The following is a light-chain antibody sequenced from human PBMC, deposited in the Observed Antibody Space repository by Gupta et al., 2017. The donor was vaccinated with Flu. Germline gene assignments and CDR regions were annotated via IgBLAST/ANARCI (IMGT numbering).Light chain of an antibody. V-gene: IGKV1-33*01. J-gene: IGKJ3*01. CDR2: DAS. CDR3: QQDADRPFT. CDR1: QDINNK. Sequence: DSQMTQSPSPLSASVGDRVTITCQASQDINNKLNWYQQTPGKAPKLLIYDASNLETGVPSRFSGSGSGTDFTFTISRLQAEDVATYYCQQDADRPFTFGHGTKVDIK.